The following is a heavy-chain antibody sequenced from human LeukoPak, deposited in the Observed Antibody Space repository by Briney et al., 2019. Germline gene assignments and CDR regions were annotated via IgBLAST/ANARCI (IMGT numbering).Heavy chain of an antibody. CDR2: ITTSGSTI. J-gene: IGHJ4*02. CDR1: RFTFRDYY. Sequence: PGGSLRLSCAASRFTFRDYYMSWIRQAPGKGLECISYITTSGSTIYYADSVKGRFTISRDNAKDSLYLQMNSLRAEDTAVYYCASDPITMVRGVRDNPLDYWGQGTLVTVSS. D-gene: IGHD3-10*01. CDR3: ASDPITMVRGVRDNPLDY. V-gene: IGHV3-11*04.